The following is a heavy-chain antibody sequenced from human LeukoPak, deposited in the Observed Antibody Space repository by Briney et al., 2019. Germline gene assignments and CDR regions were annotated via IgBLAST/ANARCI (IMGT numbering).Heavy chain of an antibody. V-gene: IGHV3-53*01. CDR1: GFTVSSNY. CDR3: ARGDSWTAHSGYYDY. D-gene: IGHD1-26*01. Sequence: GGSLRLSCAASGFTVSSNYMSWVRQAPGKGLEWVSVIYSGGSTYYADSVKGRFTISRDNSKNTLYLQMNSLRAEDTAVYYCARGDSWTAHSGYYDYWGQGTLVTVSS. J-gene: IGHJ4*02. CDR2: IYSGGST.